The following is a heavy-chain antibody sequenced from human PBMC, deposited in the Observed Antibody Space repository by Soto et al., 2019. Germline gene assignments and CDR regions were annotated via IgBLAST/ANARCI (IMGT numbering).Heavy chain of an antibody. CDR3: AREANGIAAADY. CDR1: GYTFTSYY. CDR2: INPGGGST. J-gene: IGHJ4*02. Sequence: GASVKVSCKASGYTFTSYYMHWVRQAPGQGLEWMGIINPGGGSTSYAQKFQGRVTMTRDTSTSTVYMELSSLRSEDTAVYYCAREANGIAAADYWGQGTLVTVSS. D-gene: IGHD6-13*01. V-gene: IGHV1-46*03.